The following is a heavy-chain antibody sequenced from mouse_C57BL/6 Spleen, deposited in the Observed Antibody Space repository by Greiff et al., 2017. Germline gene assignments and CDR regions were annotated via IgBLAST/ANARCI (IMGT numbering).Heavy chain of an antibody. V-gene: IGHV5-9*01. CDR2: ISGGGGNT. CDR1: GFTFSSYT. J-gene: IGHJ3*01. D-gene: IGHD2-13*01. CDR3: ARQGLTT. Sequence: EVQGVESGGGLVKPGGSLKLSCAASGFTFSSYTMSWVRQTPEKRLEWVATISGGGGNTYYPDSVKGRFTISRDNAKNTLYLQMSSLRSEDTALYYCARQGLTTWGQGTLLTVSA.